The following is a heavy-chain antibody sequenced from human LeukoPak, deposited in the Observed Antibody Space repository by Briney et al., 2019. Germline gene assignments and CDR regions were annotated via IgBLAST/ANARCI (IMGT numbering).Heavy chain of an antibody. V-gene: IGHV3-15*01. CDR3: TTRKESIAAAGTVDY. CDR1: GFTFSNAW. CDR2: IKSKTDGGTT. Sequence: PGGSLRLSCAASGFTFSNAWMSWVRQAPGKGLEWVGRIKSKTDGGTTDYAAPVKGRFTISRDDSKNTLYLQMNSLKTEDTAVYYCTTRKESIAAAGTVDYWGQGTLVTVSS. D-gene: IGHD6-13*01. J-gene: IGHJ4*02.